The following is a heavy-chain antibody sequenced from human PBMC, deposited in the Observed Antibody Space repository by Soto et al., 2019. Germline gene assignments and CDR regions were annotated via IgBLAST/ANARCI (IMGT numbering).Heavy chain of an antibody. J-gene: IGHJ4*02. D-gene: IGHD3-3*01. CDR3: ARGSKPPFGVVIMYYFDY. Sequence: QVQLVESGGGVVQPGRSLRLSCAASGFTFSSYAMHWVRQAPGKGLEWVAVISYDGSNKYYADSVKGRFTISRDNSKNTLYLQMNSLRAEDTAVYYCARGSKPPFGVVIMYYFDYWGQGTLVTVSS. V-gene: IGHV3-30-3*01. CDR2: ISYDGSNK. CDR1: GFTFSSYA.